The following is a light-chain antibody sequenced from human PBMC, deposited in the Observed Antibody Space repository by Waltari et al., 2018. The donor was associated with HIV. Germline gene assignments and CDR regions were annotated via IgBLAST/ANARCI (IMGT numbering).Light chain of an antibody. CDR1: TGEVNSVHY. Sequence: QPVVTQEPSVTVSPGDTVTLTCASTTGEVNSVHYHFWVQQRPGQAPRTLIFDSNKKHSWTPARFSGSLLGGKAALTLSGAQPDDEADYYCLVSFAGTWVFGGGTKLTVV. CDR3: LVSFAGTWV. V-gene: IGLV7-46*01. CDR2: DSN. J-gene: IGLJ3*02.